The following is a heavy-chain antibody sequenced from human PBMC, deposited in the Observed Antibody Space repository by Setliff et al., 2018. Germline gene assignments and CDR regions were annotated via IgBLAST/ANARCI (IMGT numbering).Heavy chain of an antibody. CDR2: INPSGGST. CDR1: GYTFTSYY. CDR3: AGTYYNFWSALDYYYYGMDV. V-gene: IGHV1-46*01. J-gene: IGHJ6*02. Sequence: ASVKVSCKASGYTFTSYYMHWVRQAPGQGLKWMGIINPSGGSTSYAQKFQGRVTMTRDTSTSTVYMELSSLRSEDTAVYYCAGTYYNFWSALDYYYYGMDVWGQGTTVTVSS. D-gene: IGHD3-3*01.